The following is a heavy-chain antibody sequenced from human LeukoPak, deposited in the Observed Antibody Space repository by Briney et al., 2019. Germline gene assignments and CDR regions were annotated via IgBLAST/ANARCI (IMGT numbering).Heavy chain of an antibody. J-gene: IGHJ4*02. CDR3: ARRYSGYDDPRAFDY. Sequence: GGSLRLSCAASGFTFSSYEMNWVRQAPGKGLEWVSYISSSGSTIYYADSVKGRFTISRDNAKNSLYLQMNSLRAEDTAVYYCARRYSGYDDPRAFDYWGQGTLVTVSS. V-gene: IGHV3-48*03. CDR1: GFTFSSYE. CDR2: ISSSGSTI. D-gene: IGHD5-12*01.